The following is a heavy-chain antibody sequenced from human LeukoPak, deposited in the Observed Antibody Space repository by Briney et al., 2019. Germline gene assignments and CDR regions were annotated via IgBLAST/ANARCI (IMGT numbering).Heavy chain of an antibody. V-gene: IGHV1-2*02. Sequence: GSVRVSCKASGYTFTGYYMHWVRQAPGQGLEWMGWINPNSGGTNYAQKFQGGVTMTRDTSISTAYMELTRLTSDDTAIYSCAKAYYYGSGNSYTASPLDYWGQGTLVTVSS. CDR2: INPNSGGT. CDR3: AKAYYYGSGNSYTASPLDY. D-gene: IGHD3-10*01. J-gene: IGHJ4*02. CDR1: GYTFTGYY.